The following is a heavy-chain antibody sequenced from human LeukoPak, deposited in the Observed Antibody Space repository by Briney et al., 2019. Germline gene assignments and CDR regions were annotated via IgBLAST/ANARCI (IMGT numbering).Heavy chain of an antibody. CDR3: AKDYYGSGSYYNGGTDY. Sequence: PGESMRLSCAASGFTFSSYGMHWVRQAPGRGLEWVAFIRYDGSNKYYADCVKGRFTISRDNSKNTLYLLMNSLRAEDTAVYYCAKDYYGSGSYYNGGTDYWGQGTLVTVSS. V-gene: IGHV3-30*02. CDR2: IRYDGSNK. D-gene: IGHD3-10*01. J-gene: IGHJ4*02. CDR1: GFTFSSYG.